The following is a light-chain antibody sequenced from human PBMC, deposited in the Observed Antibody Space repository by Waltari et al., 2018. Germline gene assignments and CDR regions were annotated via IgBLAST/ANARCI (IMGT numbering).Light chain of an antibody. J-gene: IGKJ4*01. CDR3: QQRKNWPPLT. V-gene: IGKV3-11*01. Sequence: EIVLTQSPAILSLSPGERATISCRASQSVSSYLAWYQQKPGQAPRLLIYDVSNRAIRIPARFSGSGSGTDFTLTISSLEPEDFAVYYCQQRKNWPPLTFGGGTKVEIK. CDR2: DVS. CDR1: QSVSSY.